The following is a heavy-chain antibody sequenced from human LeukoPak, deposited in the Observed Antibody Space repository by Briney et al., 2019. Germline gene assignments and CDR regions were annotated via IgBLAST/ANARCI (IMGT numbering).Heavy chain of an antibody. J-gene: IGHJ4*02. CDR1: GYTFTSYD. V-gene: IGHV1-2*02. D-gene: IGHD6-19*01. CDR2: INPNSGGT. CDR3: ARVPSSGWDIDY. Sequence: ASVKVSCKASGYTFTSYDINWVRQATGQGLEWMGWINPNSGGTNYAQKFQGRVTMTRDTSISTAYMELSRLRSDDTAVYYCARVPSSGWDIDYWGQGTLVTVSS.